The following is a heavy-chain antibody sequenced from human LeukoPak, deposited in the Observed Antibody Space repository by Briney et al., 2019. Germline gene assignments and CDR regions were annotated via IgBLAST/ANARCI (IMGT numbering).Heavy chain of an antibody. CDR3: AKDGSSGYYLTGNWFDP. Sequence: PGGSLRLSCAASGFTFSDTWMHWVRQAPGEGLVWVSRIRSDGSDTRYAESVKGRFTISRDNSKNTLYLQMNSLRAEDTAVYYCAKDGSSGYYLTGNWFDPWGQGTLVTVSS. V-gene: IGHV3-74*01. CDR1: GFTFSDTW. CDR2: IRSDGSDT. D-gene: IGHD3-22*01. J-gene: IGHJ5*02.